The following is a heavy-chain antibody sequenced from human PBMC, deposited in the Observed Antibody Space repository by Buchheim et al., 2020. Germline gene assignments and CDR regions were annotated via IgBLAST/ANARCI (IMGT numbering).Heavy chain of an antibody. D-gene: IGHD6-19*01. Sequence: QVQLQQSGPGLVKPSQTLSLTCAISGDSVSSNSAAWSWIRQSPSRGLEWLGRTYYRSKWYSDYAVSVKSRISINADTSKNQFSLLLSSVTPEDTAVYYCGRARSMAGSTYWYFDLWGRGAL. V-gene: IGHV6-1*01. CDR2: TYYRSKWYS. CDR3: GRARSMAGSTYWYFDL. J-gene: IGHJ2*01. CDR1: GDSVSSNSAA.